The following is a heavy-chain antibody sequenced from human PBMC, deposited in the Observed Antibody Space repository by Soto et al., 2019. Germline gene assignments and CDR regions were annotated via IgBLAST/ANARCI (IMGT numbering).Heavy chain of an antibody. V-gene: IGHV3-30*14. CDR3: ASLHLKGKTMVNAPDAFDI. CDR2: ISYDGNTK. Sequence: PGGSLRLSCAASGFTFSSSAMHWVRQAPGKGLDWVAVISYDGNTKYYEDSVRGRFSISRDNSNDTLYLQMNSLRAEDTAVYYCASLHLKGKTMVNAPDAFDIWGQGTMVTVSS. D-gene: IGHD3-10*01. CDR1: GFTFSSSA. J-gene: IGHJ3*02.